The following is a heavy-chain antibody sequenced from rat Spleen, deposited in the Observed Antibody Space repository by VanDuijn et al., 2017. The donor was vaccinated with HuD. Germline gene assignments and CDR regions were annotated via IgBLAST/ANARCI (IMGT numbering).Heavy chain of an antibody. V-gene: IGHV2-47*01. CDR2: IWNQGGT. CDR1: GLSLSSNS. J-gene: IGHJ2*01. Sequence: QVQLKESGPGLVQPSQTLSLTCTVSGLSLSSNSVSWIRQPPGKGLEWIGVIWNQGGTDYNSAIKSRLSISRDTSKSQVFLKMNSLQTEDTAMYFCARGSVFFDYWGQGVMVTVSS. CDR3: ARGSVFFDY.